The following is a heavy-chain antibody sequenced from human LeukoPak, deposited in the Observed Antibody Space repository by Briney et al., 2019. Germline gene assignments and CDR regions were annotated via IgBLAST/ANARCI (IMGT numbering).Heavy chain of an antibody. D-gene: IGHD1-1*01. CDR3: ARGTSY. CDR1: GGSFSGYY. J-gene: IGHJ4*02. Sequence: SETPSLTCAVYGGSFSGYYWSWIRQPPGKGLEWIGEINHSGSTNYNPSLKSRVTISVDTSKNQFSLKLSSVTAADTAVYYCARGTSYWGQGTLVTVSS. V-gene: IGHV4-34*01. CDR2: INHSGST.